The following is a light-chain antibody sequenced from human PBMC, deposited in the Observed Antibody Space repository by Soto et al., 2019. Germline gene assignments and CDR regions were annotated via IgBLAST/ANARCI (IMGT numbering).Light chain of an antibody. CDR3: QQYYTSWWT. J-gene: IGKJ2*02. CDR2: WAS. CDR1: QSVLYSSNNKNY. Sequence: DIVMTQSPESLAVSLGERATINCKSSQSVLYSSNNKNYLAWYQQKPGQPPKLLISWASTRESGVPDRFSGSGSATDFTLTISSLQAEDVAVYYCQQYYTSWWTFGQGTTLAIK. V-gene: IGKV4-1*01.